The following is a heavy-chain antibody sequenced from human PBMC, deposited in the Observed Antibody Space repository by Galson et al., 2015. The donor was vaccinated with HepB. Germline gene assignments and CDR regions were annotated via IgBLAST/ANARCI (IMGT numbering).Heavy chain of an antibody. D-gene: IGHD1-14*01. CDR1: GDTFSSYP. J-gene: IGHJ6*03. CDR3: ARVPDRRFYYYYYMDV. CDR2: IIPIFGTA. Sequence: SVKVSCKASGDTFSSYPISWVRQAPGQGLEWMGGIIPIFGTANYAQKFQGRVTITADESTSTAYMELSSLRSEDTAVYYCARVPDRRFYYYYYMDVWGKGTTVTVSS. V-gene: IGHV1-69*13.